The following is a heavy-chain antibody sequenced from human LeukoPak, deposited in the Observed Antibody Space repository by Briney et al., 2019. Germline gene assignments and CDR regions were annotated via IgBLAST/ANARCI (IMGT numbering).Heavy chain of an antibody. V-gene: IGHV5-51*01. CDR2: IYPGDSDT. CDR1: GYSFTGYW. D-gene: IGHD5-12*01. Sequence: GESLQIFCQGSGYSFTGYWIGWGRPMPGKGVEWMGIIYPGDSDTRYSPSFQGQVTISADKSISTAYLQWSSLKASDTAMSYCARGPLESGYYPFDYWGQGTLVTVSS. CDR3: ARGPLESGYYPFDY. J-gene: IGHJ4*02.